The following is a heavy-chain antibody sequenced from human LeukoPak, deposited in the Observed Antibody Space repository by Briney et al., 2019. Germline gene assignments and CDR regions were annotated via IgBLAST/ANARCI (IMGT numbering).Heavy chain of an antibody. D-gene: IGHD2-21*02. V-gene: IGHV1-18*01. CDR2: ISTYNGNS. CDR3: ARVLGYCGRDCYPLDY. Sequence: ASVKVSCKTSGYTFTNYGLSWVRQAPGQGREWRGWISTYNGNSEYPQKLQGRVTLTTDTSTTTGYMELRSLRSDDTAVYYCARVLGYCGRDCYPLDYWGQGTLVTVSS. J-gene: IGHJ4*02. CDR1: GYTFTNYG.